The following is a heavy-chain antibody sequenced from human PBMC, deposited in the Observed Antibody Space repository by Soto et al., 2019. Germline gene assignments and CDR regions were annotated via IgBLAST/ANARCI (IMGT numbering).Heavy chain of an antibody. Sequence: SETLSLTCTVSGGSISSSSSYWGWIRQPPGKGLEWVGSIPGSTYYNPSLKSRVTISVDKSKNQLSLRLNSVTAADTAVYYCARQHYYDSSGYYTWNWGQGTLVTVSS. CDR2: IPGST. J-gene: IGHJ4*02. V-gene: IGHV4-39*01. D-gene: IGHD3-22*01. CDR1: GGSISSSSSY. CDR3: ARQHYYDSSGYYTWN.